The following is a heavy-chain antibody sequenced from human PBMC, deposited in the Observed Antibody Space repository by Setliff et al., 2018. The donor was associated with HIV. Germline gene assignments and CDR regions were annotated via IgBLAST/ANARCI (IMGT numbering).Heavy chain of an antibody. CDR3: ARAASYYDSSGYWAPPKYFDY. J-gene: IGHJ4*02. D-gene: IGHD3-22*01. Sequence: SETLSLTCTVSGGSISSSIYYWGWIRQPPGKGLEWIGFIYYSGSTYYYGGSTYYNPSLKSRVTISVDTSKNQFSLKLSSVTAADTAVYYCARAASYYDSSGYWAPPKYFDYWGQGTLVTVSS. CDR2: IYYSGSTYYYGGST. V-gene: IGHV4-39*01. CDR1: GGSISSSIYY.